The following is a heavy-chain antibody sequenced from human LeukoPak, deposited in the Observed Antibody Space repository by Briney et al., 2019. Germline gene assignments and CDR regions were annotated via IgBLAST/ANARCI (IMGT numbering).Heavy chain of an antibody. CDR1: AYSISSDYY. CDR2: IYHSGTT. D-gene: IGHD3-10*01. J-gene: IGHJ5*02. CDR3: ARESVSSGITWFDP. Sequence: SETLSLTCAVSAYSISSDYYWGWIRQPPGKGLEWIGTIYHSGTTYYNPSLKSRVTISVDTSKNQFSLKLSSVTAADTAVYYCARESVSSGITWFDPWGQRTLVSVSS. V-gene: IGHV4-38-2*02.